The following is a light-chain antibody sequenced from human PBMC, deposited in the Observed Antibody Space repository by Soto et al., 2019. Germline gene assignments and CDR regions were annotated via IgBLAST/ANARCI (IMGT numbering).Light chain of an antibody. CDR3: QQYGSSSTWT. CDR1: QIVSSSY. J-gene: IGKJ1*01. V-gene: IGKV3-20*01. Sequence: EIVLTQSPGTLSLSPGERATLSCMASQIVSSSYLAWYQQKPGQAPRLLIYGASSRATGIPDRSSGSGSGTDFTLTISRLEPEDFAVYYCQQYGSSSTWTFGQGTKVDIK. CDR2: GAS.